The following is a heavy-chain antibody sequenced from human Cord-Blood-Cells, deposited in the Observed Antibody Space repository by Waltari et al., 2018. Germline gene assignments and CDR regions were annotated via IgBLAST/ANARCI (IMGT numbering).Heavy chain of an antibody. J-gene: IGHJ4*02. D-gene: IGHD3-16*01. Sequence: DYAMHWVRQAPGKGLEWVSGISWNSGSIGYADSVKGRFTISRDNAKNSLYLQMNSLRAEDTALYYCAKDIDVWGSFDYWGQGTLVTVSS. V-gene: IGHV3-9*01. CDR3: AKDIDVWGSFDY. CDR1: DYA. CDR2: ISWNSGSI.